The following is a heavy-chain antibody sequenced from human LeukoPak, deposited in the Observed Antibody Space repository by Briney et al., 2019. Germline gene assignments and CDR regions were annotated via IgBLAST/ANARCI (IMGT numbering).Heavy chain of an antibody. D-gene: IGHD2-2*02. V-gene: IGHV1-18*01. CDR1: GYTFTSYG. Sequence: ASVKVSCKASGYTFTSYGISWVRQAPGQGLEWMGWISAYNGNTNYAQKLQGRVTMTTDTSTSTAYMELRSLTSDDTAMYYFPRQRRYWSSTSCYTSEYWGPGTLVTVSS. CDR2: ISAYNGNT. CDR3: PRQRRYWSSTSCYTSEY. J-gene: IGHJ4*02.